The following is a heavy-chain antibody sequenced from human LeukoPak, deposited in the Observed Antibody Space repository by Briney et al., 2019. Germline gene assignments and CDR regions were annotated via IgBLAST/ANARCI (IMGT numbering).Heavy chain of an antibody. CDR1: GYSFTSYW. CDR2: IYPGDSDT. D-gene: IGHD2-2*01. V-gene: IGHV5-51*01. Sequence: GESLQISCKGSGYSFTSYWIGWVRQLPGKGLEWMGIIYPGDSDTRYSPSFQGQVTISADKSISTAYLQWSSLKASDTAMYYCARAGYCSSTSCYPGYYYYYGMDVWGQGTTVTVSS. CDR3: ARAGYCSSTSCYPGYYYYYGMDV. J-gene: IGHJ6*02.